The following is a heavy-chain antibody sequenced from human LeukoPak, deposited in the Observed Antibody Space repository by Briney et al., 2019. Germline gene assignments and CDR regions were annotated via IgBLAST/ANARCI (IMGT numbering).Heavy chain of an antibody. Sequence: GGAQRLSRAASGLSLSSYGMQWVRPAPGKGLEWVAGLWYDGSNRNYGDSVKGRVNDSRDHYKNTLYLQTNSLRVEDTAVYYCARDGGSGSSAVRFDYWGQRTLVSVSS. CDR3: ARDGGSGSSAVRFDY. J-gene: IGHJ4*02. D-gene: IGHD3-10*01. CDR2: LWYDGSNR. CDR1: GLSLSSYG. V-gene: IGHV3-33*01.